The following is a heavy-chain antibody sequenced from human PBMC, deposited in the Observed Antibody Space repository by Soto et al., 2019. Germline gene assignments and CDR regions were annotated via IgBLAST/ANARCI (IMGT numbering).Heavy chain of an antibody. CDR1: GGSISSYY. CDR2: VYYSGTT. CDR3: ARAGSTWWYFFDY. J-gene: IGHJ4*02. D-gene: IGHD6-13*01. Sequence: QVQLQESGPGLVKPSETLSLTCTVSGGSISSYYWTWIRQPPGKGLEWVGYVYYSGTTYYNPSLQSRVTISVDTSKNQFSLKVKSVTAADTAIYYCARAGSTWWYFFDYWGQGSLVTVSS. V-gene: IGHV4-59*01.